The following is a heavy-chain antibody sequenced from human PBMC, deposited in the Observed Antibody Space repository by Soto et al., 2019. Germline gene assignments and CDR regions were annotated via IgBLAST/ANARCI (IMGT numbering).Heavy chain of an antibody. D-gene: IGHD1-7*01. V-gene: IGHV3-30*18. J-gene: IGHJ4*02. CDR3: AKDRVGGTFYTPLAF. CDR2: ITYDGSFQ. Sequence: QVQLVESGGGVVQPGGSLRLSCQASGFNFDNYGMHWVRQAPGKGLEWVAVITYDGSFQYYADSVKGRFTISRDNPKNTLSLHLNTLKPEDTAVYHCAKDRVGGTFYTPLAFWGQGTLVTVSS. CDR1: GFNFDNYG.